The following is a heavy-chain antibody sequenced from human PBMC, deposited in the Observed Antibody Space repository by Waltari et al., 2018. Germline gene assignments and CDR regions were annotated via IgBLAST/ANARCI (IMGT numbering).Heavy chain of an antibody. J-gene: IGHJ5*02. CDR3: AKEEDIVVVPAPVWFDP. CDR2: ISGSGGST. V-gene: IGHV3-23*01. Sequence: EVQLLESGGGLVQPGGSLRLSCAASGFTFSSYAMSWVRQAPGKGLEWVSAISGSGGSTYYADSVKGRFTISRDNSKNTLYLQMNSLRAEDTAVYYCAKEEDIVVVPAPVWFDPWGQGTLVTVSS. D-gene: IGHD2-2*01. CDR1: GFTFSSYA.